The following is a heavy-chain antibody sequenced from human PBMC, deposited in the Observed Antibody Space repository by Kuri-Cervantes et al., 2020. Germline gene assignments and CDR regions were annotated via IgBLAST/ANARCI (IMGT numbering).Heavy chain of an antibody. V-gene: IGHV4-30-2*01. CDR3: AREDGYELDAFDI. CDR2: IYHSGST. CDR1: GGSISSGGYS. D-gene: IGHD5-12*01. Sequence: SETLSLTCAVSGGSISSGGYSWSWIRQPPGKGLEWIGYIYHSGSTYYNPSLKSRVTISVDRSKNQFSLELSSVTAADTAVYYCAREDGYELDAFDIWGQGTMVTVSS. J-gene: IGHJ3*02.